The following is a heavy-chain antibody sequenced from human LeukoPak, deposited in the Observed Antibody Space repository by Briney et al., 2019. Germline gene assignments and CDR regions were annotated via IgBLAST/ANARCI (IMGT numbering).Heavy chain of an antibody. CDR3: ARADGYGYWYNWFDP. V-gene: IGHV1-2*02. J-gene: IGHJ5*02. CDR2: INPNSGGT. D-gene: IGHD5-18*01. Sequence: ASVKVSCKASGYSFTAYYMHWVRQAPGQGLEWMGWINPNSGGTNYAQKFQGRVTMTRDTSISTVYMELSRLRSDDTAVYYCARADGYGYWYNWFDPWGQGTLVTVSS. CDR1: GYSFTAYY.